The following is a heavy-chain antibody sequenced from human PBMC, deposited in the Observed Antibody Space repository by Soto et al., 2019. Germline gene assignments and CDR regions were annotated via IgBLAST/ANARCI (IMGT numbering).Heavy chain of an antibody. Sequence: GGSLRLSCAASGFTFSSYAMSWVRQAPGKGLEWVSAISGSGGSTYYADSMKGRFTISRDNSKNTLYLQMNSLRAEDTAVYYCAKLLEWLLSPFDYWGQGTLVTVSS. CDR2: ISGSGGST. J-gene: IGHJ4*02. V-gene: IGHV3-23*01. CDR1: GFTFSSYA. D-gene: IGHD3-3*01. CDR3: AKLLEWLLSPFDY.